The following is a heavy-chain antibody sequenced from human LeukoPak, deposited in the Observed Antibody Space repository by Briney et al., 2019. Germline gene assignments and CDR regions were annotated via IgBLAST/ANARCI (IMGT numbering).Heavy chain of an antibody. Sequence: GASVKVSCKASGYTFTGYYMHWVRQAPGQGLEWMGWINPNSGGTNYAQKFQGRVTMTRDTSISTAYMELSRLRSDDTAVYYCARGRGYSSSSDAFDIWGQGTMVTVSS. CDR1: GYTFTGYY. CDR3: ARGRGYSSSSDAFDI. J-gene: IGHJ3*02. V-gene: IGHV1-2*02. CDR2: INPNSGGT. D-gene: IGHD6-13*01.